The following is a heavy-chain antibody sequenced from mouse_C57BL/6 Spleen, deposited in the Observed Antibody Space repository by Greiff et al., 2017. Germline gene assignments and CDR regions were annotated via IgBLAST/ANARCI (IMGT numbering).Heavy chain of an antibody. J-gene: IGHJ4*01. V-gene: IGHV1-55*01. CDR2: IYPGSGSN. CDR3: ARYGSSYGYAMDD. D-gene: IGHD1-1*01. Sequence: QVQLQQPGAELVKPGASVKMSCKASGYTFTSYWITWVKQRPGQGLEWIGDIYPGSGSNNYNEKFKSKATLPVDTTSNTADMQLRSLTTEDSAVYYCARYGSSYGYAMDDGGTGTSVTVSS. CDR1: GYTFTSYW.